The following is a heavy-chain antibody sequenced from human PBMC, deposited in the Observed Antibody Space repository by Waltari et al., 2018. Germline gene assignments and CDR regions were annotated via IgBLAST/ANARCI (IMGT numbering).Heavy chain of an antibody. Sequence: EVPLLESGGGLVQPGGSLRLSCAASGFTFSSYAMSWVCQAPGKGLEWVSSISGSGAAIYYADSVKGRFTISRDNSKNTLYLQMISLRAEDTAVYYCAEAGLYVRDYYYDYSMGVWGQGTTVTVSS. CDR3: AEAGLYVRDYYYDYSMGV. J-gene: IGHJ6*02. CDR1: GFTFSSYA. D-gene: IGHD3-16*01. V-gene: IGHV3-23*01. CDR2: ISGSGAAI.